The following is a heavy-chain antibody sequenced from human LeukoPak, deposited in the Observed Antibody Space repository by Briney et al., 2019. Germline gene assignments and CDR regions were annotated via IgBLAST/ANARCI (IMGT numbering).Heavy chain of an antibody. CDR3: ARRSMTTVSSDYYYYMDV. V-gene: IGHV4-59*08. J-gene: IGHJ6*03. CDR2: IYYSGST. CDR1: GGSISSYY. Sequence: SETLSLTCTVSGGSISSYYWSWIRQPPGKGLEWIGYIYYSGSTNYNPSLKSRVTISVDTSKNQFSLELSSVTAADTAVYYCARRSMTTVSSDYYYYMDVWGKGTTVTVSS. D-gene: IGHD4-11*01.